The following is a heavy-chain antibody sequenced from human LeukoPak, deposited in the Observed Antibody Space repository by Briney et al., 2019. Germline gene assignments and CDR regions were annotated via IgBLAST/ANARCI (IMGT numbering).Heavy chain of an antibody. V-gene: IGHV1-69*13. Sequence: SVKVSCKASGGTFSSYAISWVRQAPGQGLEWMGGIIPIFGTANYAQKFQGRVTITADESTSTAYMELSSLRSEDTAVYYCALGVRGGYCSSTSCASLGYFQHWGQGTLVTVSS. CDR3: ALGVRGGYCSSTSCASLGYFQH. D-gene: IGHD2-2*01. CDR1: GGTFSSYA. CDR2: IIPIFGTA. J-gene: IGHJ1*01.